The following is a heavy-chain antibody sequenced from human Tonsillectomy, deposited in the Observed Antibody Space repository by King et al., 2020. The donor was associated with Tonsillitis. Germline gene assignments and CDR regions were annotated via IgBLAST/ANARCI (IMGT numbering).Heavy chain of an antibody. J-gene: IGHJ4*02. CDR2: ISGSGGST. CDR3: ATMGVSLSPVGYFDY. D-gene: IGHD3-16*01. Sequence: VQLVESGGALVQPGGSLRLSCAVSGFTFSSFAMNWVRQAPGKGLEWVSAISGSGGSTYYADSVKGRFTISRDNSKNTLSLQMNSLRAADAAVYYCATMGVSLSPVGYFDYWGQGTLVTVSS. CDR1: GFTFSSFA. V-gene: IGHV3-23*04.